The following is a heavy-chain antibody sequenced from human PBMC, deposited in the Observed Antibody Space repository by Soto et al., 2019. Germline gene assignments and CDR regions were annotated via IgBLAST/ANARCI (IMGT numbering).Heavy chain of an antibody. Sequence: GGSLRLSCVASGSSVSSNYMSWVRQAPGRGLEWVSVIFAGGSPYYADSVKGRFTISRDNSKNTLYLQMNSLRAEDTAVYYCAKGEGYYGSGSHPPPQFDYWGQGTLVTVSS. CDR3: AKGEGYYGSGSHPPPQFDY. CDR2: IFAGGSP. V-gene: IGHV3-53*01. CDR1: GSSVSSNY. D-gene: IGHD3-10*01. J-gene: IGHJ4*02.